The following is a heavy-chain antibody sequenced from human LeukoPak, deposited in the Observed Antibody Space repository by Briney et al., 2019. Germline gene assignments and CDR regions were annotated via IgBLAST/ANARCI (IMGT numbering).Heavy chain of an antibody. CDR2: MYYSGNT. J-gene: IGHJ4*02. CDR1: GGSISSYY. V-gene: IGHV4-59*12. Sequence: SETLSLTCTVSGGSISSYYWSWIRQPPGKGLEWIGYMYYSGNTNYNPSLKSRVTMSVDTSKNQFSLKLSSVTAADTAVYYCATLLWFGETQSPAIDYWGQGTLVTVSS. D-gene: IGHD3-10*01. CDR3: ATLLWFGETQSPAIDY.